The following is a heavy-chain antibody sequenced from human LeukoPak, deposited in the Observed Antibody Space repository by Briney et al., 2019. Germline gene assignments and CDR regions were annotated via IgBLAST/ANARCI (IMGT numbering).Heavy chain of an antibody. CDR1: GFTFSDYS. CDR3: AKDLELTYYFDY. D-gene: IGHD1-7*01. CDR2: IRYDGSNK. Sequence: GGSLRLSCAASGFTFSDYSMNWVRQAPGKGLEWVAFIRYDGSNKYYADSVKGRFTISRDNSKNTLYLQMNSLRAEDTAVYYCAKDLELTYYFDYWGQGTLVTVSS. J-gene: IGHJ4*02. V-gene: IGHV3-30*02.